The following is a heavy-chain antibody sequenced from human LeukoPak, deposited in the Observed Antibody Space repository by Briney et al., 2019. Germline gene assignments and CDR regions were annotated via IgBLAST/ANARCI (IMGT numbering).Heavy chain of an antibody. D-gene: IGHD5-24*01. V-gene: IGHV3-7*01. CDR3: ARDGYNKDAFDI. CDR1: GFTFSSDW. J-gene: IGHJ3*02. Sequence: GGSLRLSCAASGFTFSSDWMSWVRQAPGKGLEWVANIKQDGSEKYYVDSVKGRFTISRDNAKNSLYLQMNSLRAEDTAVYYCARDGYNKDAFDIWGQGTMVTVSS. CDR2: IKQDGSEK.